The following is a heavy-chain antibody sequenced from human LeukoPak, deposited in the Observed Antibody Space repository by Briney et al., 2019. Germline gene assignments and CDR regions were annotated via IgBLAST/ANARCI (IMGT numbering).Heavy chain of an antibody. CDR2: IYHSGST. CDR3: ARHLTQVLFDI. CDR1: GYSISSGYY. D-gene: IGHD4/OR15-4a*01. Sequence: SETLSLTCAVSGYSISSGYYWGWSRQPPGKGLEWIGSIYHSGSTYYNPSLKSRVTISVDTSKNQFSLKLRSVTAADTAVYYCARHLTQVLFDIWGQGTMVTVSS. V-gene: IGHV4-38-2*01. J-gene: IGHJ3*02.